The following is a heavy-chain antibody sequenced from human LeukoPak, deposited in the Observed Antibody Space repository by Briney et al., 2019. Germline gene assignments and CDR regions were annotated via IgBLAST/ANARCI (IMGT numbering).Heavy chain of an antibody. J-gene: IGHJ5*02. CDR1: GGSFSGYY. CDR2: INHSGST. Sequence: PSETLSLTCAVYGGSFSGYYWSWIRQPPGKGLEWIGEINHSGSTNYNPSLKSRVTMSVDTSKNQFSLKLISVTAADTAVYYCASGSWSRRFAPWGQGTLVTVSS. CDR3: ASGSWSRRFAP. D-gene: IGHD1-14*01. V-gene: IGHV4-34*01.